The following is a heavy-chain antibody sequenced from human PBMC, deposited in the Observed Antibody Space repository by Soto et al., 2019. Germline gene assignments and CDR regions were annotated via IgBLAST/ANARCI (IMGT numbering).Heavy chain of an antibody. V-gene: IGHV3-30*18. J-gene: IGHJ6*02. CDR2: ISYDGSNK. Sequence: GGSLRLSCAASGFTFSSYGMHWVRQAPGKGLEWVAVISYDGSNKYYADSVKGRFTISRDNSKNTLYLQMNSLRAEDTAVYYWAKEAYYYYGMDVWGQGTTVTVSS. CDR3: AKEAYYYYGMDV. CDR1: GFTFSSYG.